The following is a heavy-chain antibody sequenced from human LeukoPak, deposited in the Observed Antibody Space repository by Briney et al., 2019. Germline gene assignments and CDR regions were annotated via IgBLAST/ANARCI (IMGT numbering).Heavy chain of an antibody. CDR3: ARDSSGYSNGVWFDP. CDR1: GFTFSSYW. Sequence: PGGSLRLSCAASGFTFSSYWMSWVRQPPGKGLEWVANIKQDGSEKYYVDSVKGRFTISRDNAKNSLYLQMNSLRAEDTAVYYCARDSSGYSNGVWFDPWGQGTLVTVSS. J-gene: IGHJ5*02. V-gene: IGHV3-7*01. D-gene: IGHD3-22*01. CDR2: IKQDGSEK.